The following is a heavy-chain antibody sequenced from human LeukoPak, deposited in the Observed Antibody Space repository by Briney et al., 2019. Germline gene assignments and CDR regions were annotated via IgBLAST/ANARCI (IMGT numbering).Heavy chain of an antibody. J-gene: IGHJ4*02. Sequence: ASVKVSCKASGYTFTGYYMHWVRQAPGQGLEWMGWINPNSGGTNYAQKFQGRVTMTRNTSISTAYMELSSLRSEDTAVYYCAIRGGSGWYVYWGQGTLVTVSS. V-gene: IGHV1-2*02. CDR3: AIRGGSGWYVY. CDR1: GYTFTGYY. CDR2: INPNSGGT. D-gene: IGHD6-19*01.